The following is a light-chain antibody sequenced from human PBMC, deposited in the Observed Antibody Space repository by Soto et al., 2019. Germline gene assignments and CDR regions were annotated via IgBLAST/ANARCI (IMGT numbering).Light chain of an antibody. Sequence: EIVLTQAPGTLSLSPGERATLSCRASQSVSSSYLAWYQQKPGQAPRLLIYGASSRATGIPDRFSGSGSGTDFTLTISRLEPEDFAVYYCKQYGSSPTFGQGKRRAIK. J-gene: IGKJ5*01. CDR1: QSVSSSY. V-gene: IGKV3-20*01. CDR2: GAS. CDR3: KQYGSSPT.